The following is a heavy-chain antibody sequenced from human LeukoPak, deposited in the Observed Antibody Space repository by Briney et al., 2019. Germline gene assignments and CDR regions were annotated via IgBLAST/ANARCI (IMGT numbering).Heavy chain of an antibody. V-gene: IGHV4-34*01. D-gene: IGHD1-26*01. CDR1: GGSFSGYY. Sequence: ETSETLSLTCAVYGGSFSGYYWSWIRQPPGKGLEWIVEINHSGSTNYNPPLKSRVTISVDTSKNQFSLKLSSVTAADTAVYYCARGPPKGAAPGAFDIWGQGTMVSVSS. J-gene: IGHJ3*02. CDR3: ARGPPKGAAPGAFDI. CDR2: INHSGST.